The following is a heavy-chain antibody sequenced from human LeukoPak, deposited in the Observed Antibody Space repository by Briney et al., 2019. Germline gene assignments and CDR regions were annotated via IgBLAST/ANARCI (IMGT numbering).Heavy chain of an antibody. CDR1: GFTFSSYG. CDR3: ARWIAAAGALIWNPHYYYYGMDV. CDR2: IWYDGSNK. V-gene: IGHV3-33*01. Sequence: PGGSLRLSCAASGFTFSSYGMHWVRQAPGKGLEWVAVIWYDGSNKYYADSVKGRFTISRDNSKNTLYLQMNSLRAEDTAVYYCARWIAAAGALIWNPHYYYYGMDVWGKGTTVTVSS. D-gene: IGHD6-25*01. J-gene: IGHJ6*04.